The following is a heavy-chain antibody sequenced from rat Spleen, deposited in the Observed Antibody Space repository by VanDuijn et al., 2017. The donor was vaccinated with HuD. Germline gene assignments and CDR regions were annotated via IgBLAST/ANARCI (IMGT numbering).Heavy chain of an antibody. Sequence: EVQLVESDGGLVQPGRSLKLSCAASGFTFSDYNMAWVRQAPKKGLEWVATIIYDGSRTYYRDSVKGRFTISRDNAKSSLYLQMDSLRSEDTATYYCTTDDNSGYGWFGYWGQGTLVTVSS. CDR1: GFTFSDYN. CDR2: IIYDGSRT. CDR3: TTDDNSGYGWFGY. D-gene: IGHD4-3*01. V-gene: IGHV5S10*01. J-gene: IGHJ3*01.